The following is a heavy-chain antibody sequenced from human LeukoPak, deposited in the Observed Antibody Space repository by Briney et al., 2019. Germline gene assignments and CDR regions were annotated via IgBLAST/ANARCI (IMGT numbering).Heavy chain of an antibody. CDR3: ARGQEYSYGQFDY. D-gene: IGHD5-18*01. V-gene: IGHV3-74*01. J-gene: IGHJ4*02. CDR2: INGDGRTT. CDR1: GFIVSNNY. Sequence: GGSLRLSCVASGFIVSNNYMSWVRQAPGKGLVWVSRINGDGRTTSYADSVKGRFTISKDNAKNTMYLQINSLRADDTAVYYCARGQEYSYGQFDYWGQGTLVTVSS.